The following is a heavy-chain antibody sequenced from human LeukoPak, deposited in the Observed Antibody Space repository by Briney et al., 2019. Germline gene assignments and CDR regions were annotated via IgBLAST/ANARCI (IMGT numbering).Heavy chain of an antibody. D-gene: IGHD6-19*01. J-gene: IGHJ4*02. CDR2: IKHDGSEK. Sequence: GGSLRLSCAASGFTFSSYWMSWVRQAPGKGLDWVANIKHDGSEKYYVDSVKGRFTISRDNAKNSLYLQMNSLRAEDTAVYYCARGSSGWYVPNYWGQGTLVTVSS. CDR1: GFTFSSYW. V-gene: IGHV3-7*01. CDR3: ARGSSGWYVPNY.